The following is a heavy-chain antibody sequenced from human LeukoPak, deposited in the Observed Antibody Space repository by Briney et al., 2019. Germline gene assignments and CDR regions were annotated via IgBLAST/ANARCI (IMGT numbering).Heavy chain of an antibody. V-gene: IGHV3-23*01. J-gene: IGHJ5*02. D-gene: IGHD2-2*01. CDR3: ARGTRGGNWFDP. CDR2: ISGSGGST. Sequence: GGSLRLSCAASGFTFSSYEMNWVRQAPGKGLEWVSAISGSGGSTYYADSVKGRFTISRDNSKNTLYLQMNSLRAEDTAVYYCARGTRGGNWFDPWGQGTLVTVSS. CDR1: GFTFSSYE.